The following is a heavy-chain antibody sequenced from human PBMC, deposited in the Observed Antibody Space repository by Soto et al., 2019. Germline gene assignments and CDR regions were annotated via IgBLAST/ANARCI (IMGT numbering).Heavy chain of an antibody. D-gene: IGHD3-22*01. CDR3: ARVHYYDSSGFYL. Sequence: EVQLVESGGGLVKPGGSLSLSCAASGFTFSSYSMNWVRQAPGKGLEWVSSISSSSSYIYYGDSVKGRFTISRDNAKNSLYLQMNSLRAEDTATYYCARVHYYDSSGFYLWGQGTLVTVSS. V-gene: IGHV3-21*01. CDR1: GFTFSSYS. J-gene: IGHJ4*02. CDR2: ISSSSSYI.